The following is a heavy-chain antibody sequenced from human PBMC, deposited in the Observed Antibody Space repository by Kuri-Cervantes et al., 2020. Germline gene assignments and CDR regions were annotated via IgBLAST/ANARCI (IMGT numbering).Heavy chain of an antibody. Sequence: LTCAASGFTFSSYAMSWVRQAPGKGLEWVAVISYDGSNKYYADSVKGRFTISRDNSKNTLYLQMSSLRAEDTAVYYCAKGRYYYGSGSYRDGMDVWGQGTTVTVSS. CDR2: ISYDGSNK. CDR1: GFTFSSYA. CDR3: AKGRYYYGSGSYRDGMDV. D-gene: IGHD3-10*01. J-gene: IGHJ6*02. V-gene: IGHV3-30*18.